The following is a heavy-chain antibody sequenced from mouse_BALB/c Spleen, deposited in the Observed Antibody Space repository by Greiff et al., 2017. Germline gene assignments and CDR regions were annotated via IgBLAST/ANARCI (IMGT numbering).Heavy chain of an antibody. Sequence: EVQLQQSGAELVKPGASVKLSCTASGFYFKDTYMHWVKQRPEQGLEWIGRIDPANGNTKYDPKFQGKATITADTSSNTAYLQLSSLTSEDTAVYYCARDDGYYGYAMDYWGQGTSGTVSS. D-gene: IGHD2-3*01. CDR2: IDPANGNT. J-gene: IGHJ4*01. CDR3: ARDDGYYGYAMDY. V-gene: IGHV14-3*02. CDR1: GFYFKDTY.